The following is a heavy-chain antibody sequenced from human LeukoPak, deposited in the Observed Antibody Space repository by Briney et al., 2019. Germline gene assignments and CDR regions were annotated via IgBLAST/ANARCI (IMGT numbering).Heavy chain of an antibody. CDR2: IKDDGSEK. V-gene: IGHV3-7*01. D-gene: IGHD3-10*01. CDR3: ARIKEYGFGI. Sequence: GGSLRLSCAGSAFTFSSYWMSWVHQAPGKGPEWVANIKDDGSEKYYLDSVKGRFTISRDNAKNSLYLQMNSLRAEDTAVYSCARIKEYGFGIWGQGTMVTVSS. J-gene: IGHJ3*02. CDR1: AFTFSSYW.